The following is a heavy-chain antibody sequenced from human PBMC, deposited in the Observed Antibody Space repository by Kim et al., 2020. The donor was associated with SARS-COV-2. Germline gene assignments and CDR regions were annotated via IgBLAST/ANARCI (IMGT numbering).Heavy chain of an antibody. CDR3: ARVRDIVVVPAARNNWFDT. Sequence: GGSLRLSCAASGFTFSSYAMHWVRQAPGKGLEWVAVISYDGSNKYYADSVKGRFTISRDNSKNTLYLQMNSLRAEDTAVYYCARVRDIVVVPAARNNWFDTWGQGTLVTVSS. D-gene: IGHD2-2*01. J-gene: IGHJ5*02. CDR1: GFTFSSYA. V-gene: IGHV3-30*04. CDR2: ISYDGSNK.